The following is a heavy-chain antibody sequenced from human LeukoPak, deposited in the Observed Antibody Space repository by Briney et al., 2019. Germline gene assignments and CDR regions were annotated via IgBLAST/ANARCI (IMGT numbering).Heavy chain of an antibody. D-gene: IGHD5-24*01. CDR2: IYPSGST. V-gene: IGHV4-4*02. CDR1: GASISSRNW. CDR3: ARVRDGFFDY. Sequence: PSETLSLTCAVSGASISSRNWWIWVRQPPGKGLEWIGEIYPSGSTNYNPSLKSRVTISIDKSKNQFFLKLSSVTAADTAVYYCARVRDGFFDYWGQGTLVTVSS. J-gene: IGHJ4*02.